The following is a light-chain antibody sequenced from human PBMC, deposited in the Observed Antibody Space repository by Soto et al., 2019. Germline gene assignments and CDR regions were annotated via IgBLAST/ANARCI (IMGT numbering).Light chain of an antibody. CDR1: QGITNY. J-gene: IGKJ4*01. CDR3: QNYNSGPLT. V-gene: IGKV1-27*01. Sequence: DIQMTQSPSSLSASVGDRVTITCRASQGITNYLAWYQQKPGQIPKLLMYAASTLRSGVPSRFSGSGSGTHFTLTIKCLQPEDVATYYCQNYNSGPLTFGGGTKV. CDR2: AAS.